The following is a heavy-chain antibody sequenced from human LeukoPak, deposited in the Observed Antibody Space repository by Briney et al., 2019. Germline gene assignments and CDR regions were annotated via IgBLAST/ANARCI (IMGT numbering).Heavy chain of an antibody. CDR3: ARETMITFWGVIVTPPYFDY. V-gene: IGHV4-4*07. CDR1: GGSISSYY. Sequence: SETLSLTCTVSGGSISSYYWSWIRQPAGKGLEWIGRIYTSGSTNYNPSLKSRVTMSVDTSKNQFSLRLSSVTAADTAVYYCARETMITFWGVIVTPPYFDYWGQGTLVTVSS. D-gene: IGHD3-16*02. J-gene: IGHJ4*02. CDR2: IYTSGST.